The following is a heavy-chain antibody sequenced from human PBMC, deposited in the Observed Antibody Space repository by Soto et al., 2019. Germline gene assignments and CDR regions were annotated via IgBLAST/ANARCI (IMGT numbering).Heavy chain of an antibody. CDR2: IDPSDSHT. CDR1: GYSFTSYW. J-gene: IGHJ6*02. V-gene: IGHV5-10-1*01. D-gene: IGHD3-3*01. Sequence: GESLKISCKGSGYSFTSYWISWVRQMPGKGLEWMGRIDPSDSHTDYSPSFQGHVTISADKSISTAYLQWSSLKASDTAMYYCARQKGVRDFWSGYEGIYGMDVWGQGTTVTVSS. CDR3: ARQKGVRDFWSGYEGIYGMDV.